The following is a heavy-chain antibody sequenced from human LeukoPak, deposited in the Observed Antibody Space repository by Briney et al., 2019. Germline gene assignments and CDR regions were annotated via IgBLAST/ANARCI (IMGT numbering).Heavy chain of an antibody. CDR2: ISAYNGNT. J-gene: IGHJ5*02. CDR3: ARMVVAAMNWFDP. CDR1: GYTFTSYG. Sequence: ASVKVSCKASGYTFTSYGISWVRQAPGQGLEWMGWISAYNGNTNYAQKLQGRVTMTTETSTSSAYMELRSLRSDDTAVYYCARMVVAAMNWFDPWGQGTLVTVSS. V-gene: IGHV1-18*01. D-gene: IGHD2-15*01.